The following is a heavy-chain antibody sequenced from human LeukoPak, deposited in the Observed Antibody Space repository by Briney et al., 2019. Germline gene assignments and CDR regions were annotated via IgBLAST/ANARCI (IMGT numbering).Heavy chain of an antibody. J-gene: IGHJ6*02. D-gene: IGHD3-22*01. Sequence: GGSLRLSCAASGFTFSRYDMHWVRQPIGKGLEWVSAIGTGGDTYYLDSVKGRFTISRGNAKSSLYLQMNSLRAGDTAVYYCARGPRYGSSDYPNYGMDVWGQGTTVTVS. CDR2: IGTGGDT. V-gene: IGHV3-13*01. CDR1: GFTFSRYD. CDR3: ARGPRYGSSDYPNYGMDV.